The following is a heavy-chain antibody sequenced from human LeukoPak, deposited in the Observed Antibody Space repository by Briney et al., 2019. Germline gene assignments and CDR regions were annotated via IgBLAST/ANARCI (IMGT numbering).Heavy chain of an antibody. Sequence: SETLSLTCTVSGGSFNSYYWSWIRQPPGQGLEWIGYIYYSGSARYNPSLKSRVTMSVDTSKNQFSLKLSPVTAADTAVYHCARDSAPRGEYYFDYWGQGTLVTVSS. CDR3: ARDSAPRGEYYFDY. CDR2: IYYSGSA. CDR1: GGSFNSYY. J-gene: IGHJ4*02. D-gene: IGHD3-10*01. V-gene: IGHV4-59*01.